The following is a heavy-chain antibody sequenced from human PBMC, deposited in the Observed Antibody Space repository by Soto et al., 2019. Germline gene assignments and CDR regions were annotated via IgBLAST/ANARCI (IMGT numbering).Heavy chain of an antibody. CDR2: IYYSGST. Sequence: SETLSLTCTVSGGSISSHSWSWIRQPPGKGLEWIGYIYYSGSTNYNPSLKSRVTISVDTSKNQFSLKLSSVTAADTAVYYCARSDGRYWGQGTLVTVSS. V-gene: IGHV4-59*11. CDR1: GGSISSHS. J-gene: IGHJ4*02. CDR3: ARSDGRY.